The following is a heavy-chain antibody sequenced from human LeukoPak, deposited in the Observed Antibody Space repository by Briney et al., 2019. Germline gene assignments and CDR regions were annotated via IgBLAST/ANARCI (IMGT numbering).Heavy chain of an antibody. CDR2: IKQDGSEK. V-gene: IGHV3-7*01. J-gene: IGHJ4*02. CDR1: GFTFSTYW. Sequence: GGSLRLSCAASGFTFSTYWMSWVRQAPGKGLEWVANIKQDGSEKFYVDSVKGRFTISRDNAKYSLYLQMNSLRAEDTAVYYCARDRWGYSYGGDWGQGTLVTVSS. CDR3: ARDRWGYSYGGD. D-gene: IGHD5-18*01.